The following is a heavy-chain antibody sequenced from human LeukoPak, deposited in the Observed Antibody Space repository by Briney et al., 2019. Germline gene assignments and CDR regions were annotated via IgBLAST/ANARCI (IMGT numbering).Heavy chain of an antibody. Sequence: PGGSLRLSCAASGLTFSRYAMSWVRQAPGKGLEWVSGVSTGGGSTYYADSVKGRFTISRDNSKNTLHPQMNSLRAEDTAIHYCAKQAYDSPRTDFDYWGQGTLVTVSS. CDR1: GLTFSRYA. CDR3: AKQAYDSPRTDFDY. D-gene: IGHD3-22*01. CDR2: VSTGGGST. V-gene: IGHV3-23*01. J-gene: IGHJ4*02.